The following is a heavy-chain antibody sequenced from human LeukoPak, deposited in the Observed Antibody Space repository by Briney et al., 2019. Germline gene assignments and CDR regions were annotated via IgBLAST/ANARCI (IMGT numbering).Heavy chain of an antibody. CDR3: ARDHVAVNYYYGMDV. J-gene: IGHJ6*02. CDR2: IWYDRSNK. D-gene: IGHD6-19*01. V-gene: IGHV3-33*01. Sequence: PGGSLRLSCAASGFTFSSYGMHWVRQAPGKGLEWVAVIWYDRSNKYYADSVKGRFTISRDNSKNTLYLQMNSLRAEDTAVYYCARDHVAVNYYYGMDVWGQGTTVTVSS. CDR1: GFTFSSYG.